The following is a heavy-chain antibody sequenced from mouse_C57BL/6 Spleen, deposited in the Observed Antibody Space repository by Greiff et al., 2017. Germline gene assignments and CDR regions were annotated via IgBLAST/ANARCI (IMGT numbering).Heavy chain of an antibody. Sequence: DVMLVESGGGLVQPGGSLKLSCAASGFTFSDYYMYWVRQTPEKRLEWVAYISNGGGSTYYPDTVKGRFTISRDNAKNTLYLPMSRLKSEDTTMYYWARHGAMDYWGQGTSVTVSS. V-gene: IGHV5-12*01. CDR2: ISNGGGST. J-gene: IGHJ4*01. CDR3: ARHGAMDY. CDR1: GFTFSDYY.